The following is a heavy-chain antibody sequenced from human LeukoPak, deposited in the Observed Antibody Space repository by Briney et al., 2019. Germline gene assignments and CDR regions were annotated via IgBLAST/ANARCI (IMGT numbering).Heavy chain of an antibody. J-gene: IGHJ4*02. CDR1: GYTFTAHY. D-gene: IGHD1-26*01. CDR3: ARGVGATGAIDY. V-gene: IGHV1-8*02. CDR2: MNPNSGNT. Sequence: ASVKVSCKAPGYTFTAHYIHWVRQAPGQGFEWMGWMNPNSGNTGYAQKFQGRVTMTRNTSISTAYMELSSLRSEDTAVYYCARGVGATGAIDYWGQGTLVSVSS.